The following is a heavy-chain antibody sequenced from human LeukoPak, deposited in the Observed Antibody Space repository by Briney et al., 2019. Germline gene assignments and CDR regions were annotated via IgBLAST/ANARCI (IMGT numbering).Heavy chain of an antibody. J-gene: IGHJ4*02. CDR1: GFTFDDYA. D-gene: IGHD3-16*01. V-gene: IGHV3-9*01. Sequence: PSRSLRLSCAASGFTFDDYAMHWVRQAPGKGLEWVSGISWNSGSIGYADSVKGRFTISRDNAKNSLYLQMNSLRAEDTALYYCAKEDRRGRHFDYWGQGTLVTVSS. CDR3: AKEDRRGRHFDY. CDR2: ISWNSGSI.